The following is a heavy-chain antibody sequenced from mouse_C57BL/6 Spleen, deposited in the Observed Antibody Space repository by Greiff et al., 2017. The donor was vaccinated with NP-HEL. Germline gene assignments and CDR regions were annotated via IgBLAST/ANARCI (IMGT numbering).Heavy chain of an antibody. CDR2: INPSNAGP. CDR3: AREWDTVSYWFFEV. D-gene: IGHD1-1*01. Sequence: VQLQQPGTELVKPGASVKLSCKASGYTFTSYWIHWVKQRPGQGLEWIGNINPSNAGPAYNEKFKSKATLTVDKSSSTAYIQLSSLTSEDSAVYCCAREWDTVSYWFFEVWGTGTTVTVSS. V-gene: IGHV1-53*01. CDR1: GYTFTSYW. J-gene: IGHJ1*03.